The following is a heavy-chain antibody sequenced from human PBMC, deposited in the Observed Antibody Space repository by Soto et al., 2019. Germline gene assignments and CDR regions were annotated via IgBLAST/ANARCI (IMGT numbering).Heavy chain of an antibody. V-gene: IGHV1-3*01. D-gene: IGHD1-26*01. CDR3: ARDYGYSGSYLHTEKYYYYGMDV. J-gene: IGHJ6*02. CDR1: GYTFTSYA. Sequence: QVQLVQSGAEVKKPGASVKVSCKASGYTFTSYAMHWVRQAPGQRLEWMGWINAGNGNTKYSQKFQGRVTITRDTSASTAYMELSSLRSEDTAVYYCARDYGYSGSYLHTEKYYYYGMDVWGQGTTVTVSS. CDR2: INAGNGNT.